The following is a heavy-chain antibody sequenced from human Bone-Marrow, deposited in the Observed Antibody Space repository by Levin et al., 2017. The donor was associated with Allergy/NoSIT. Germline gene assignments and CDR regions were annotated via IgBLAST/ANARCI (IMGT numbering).Heavy chain of an antibody. D-gene: IGHD3-10*01. Sequence: GGSLRLSCAASGFTFSSYGMHWVRQAPGKGLEWVALISYDGSNKYYADSVKGRFTISRDNSKNTLYLQMNSLRAEDTAVYYCAKDGLSSWVGEGAHWGQGTLVSVSS. V-gene: IGHV3-30*18. CDR3: AKDGLSSWVGEGAH. CDR1: GFTFSSYG. J-gene: IGHJ4*02. CDR2: ISYDGSNK.